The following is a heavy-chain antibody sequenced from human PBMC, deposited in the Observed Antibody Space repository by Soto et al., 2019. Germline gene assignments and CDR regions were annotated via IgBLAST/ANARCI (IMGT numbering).Heavy chain of an antibody. V-gene: IGHV1-8*01. CDR3: ARGLRSRSSGVYWFDA. J-gene: IGHJ5*02. CDR1: GYTFTSYD. CDR2: MNPNSGNT. D-gene: IGHD6-6*01. Sequence: QVQLVQSGAEVKKPGASVKVSCKASGYTFTSYDINWVRQATGQGLEWMGWMNPNSGNTGYAQKFQGRVTMTRNTSISTAYMELSRLRSEDTAAYYCARGLRSRSSGVYWFDAWGQGTLVTVSS.